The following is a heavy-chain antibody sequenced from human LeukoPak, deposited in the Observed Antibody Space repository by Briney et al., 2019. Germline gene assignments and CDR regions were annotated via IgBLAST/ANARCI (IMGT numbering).Heavy chain of an antibody. V-gene: IGHV1-8*02. CDR2: MNPNSGNT. Sequence: ASVKVSCKASGGTFSSYAISWVRQATGQGLEWMGWMNPNSGNTGYAQKFQGRVTMTTDTSTSTAYMELRSLRSDDTAVYYCARDPGYSSGWFAEYFQHWGQGTLVTVSS. D-gene: IGHD6-19*01. CDR3: ARDPGYSSGWFAEYFQH. CDR1: GGTFSSYA. J-gene: IGHJ1*01.